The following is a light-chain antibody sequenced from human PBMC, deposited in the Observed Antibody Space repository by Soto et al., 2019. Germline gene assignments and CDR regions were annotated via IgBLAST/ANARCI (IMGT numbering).Light chain of an antibody. CDR1: QSVSSY. CDR2: DAS. V-gene: IGKV3-11*01. CDR3: QQRSTLPFN. Sequence: EIVLTQSPATLSLSPGERATLSCRASQSVSSYLAWYQQKPCQAPRLLIYDASNRATGIPARFSGSGSGTDFTLTISSLEPEDFAVYYCQQRSTLPFNFGPGTKVDIK. J-gene: IGKJ3*01.